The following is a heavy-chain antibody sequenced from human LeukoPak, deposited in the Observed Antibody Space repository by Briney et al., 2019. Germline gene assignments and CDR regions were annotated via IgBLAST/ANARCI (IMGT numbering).Heavy chain of an antibody. D-gene: IGHD2-21*01. CDR1: GGSIFSYY. CDR3: ARHLNNCGDDCYIFDY. J-gene: IGHJ4*02. Sequence: PSETLSLTCTVSGGSIFSYYWSWIRQPPGKGLEWMGYIYYSGSTNYNPSLKSRVTISVDTSKNQYSLRVSSVTAADTAVYYCARHLNNCGDDCYIFDYWGQGTLVTVSS. CDR2: IYYSGST. V-gene: IGHV4-59*08.